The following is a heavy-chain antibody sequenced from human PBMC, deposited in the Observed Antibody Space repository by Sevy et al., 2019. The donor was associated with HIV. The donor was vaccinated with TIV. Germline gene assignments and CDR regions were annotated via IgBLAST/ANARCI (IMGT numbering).Heavy chain of an antibody. J-gene: IGHJ6*03. CDR3: AKDMDPRYVYFYMDV. Sequence: GGSLRLSCAASGFTFDDYAMHWVRQAPGKGLEWVSVIGWNTGFTAYAESVMGRFTISRDNAKNSLYLQMNSLRAEDTALYYCAKDMDPRYVYFYMDVWGKGTTVTVSS. D-gene: IGHD5-12*01. V-gene: IGHV3-9*01. CDR2: IGWNTGFT. CDR1: GFTFDDYA.